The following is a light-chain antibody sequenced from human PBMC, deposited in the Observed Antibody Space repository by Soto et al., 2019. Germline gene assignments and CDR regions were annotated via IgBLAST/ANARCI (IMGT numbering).Light chain of an antibody. CDR1: QSIGSW. CDR2: KAS. J-gene: IGKJ1*01. Sequence: DIQMTQSPSTLSASAGDRVTITCRASQSIGSWLAWYQQKPGKAPKLLIYKASSLESGVPSRFSGSGSGTEFTLTISSLQPDDFATYYCQQFQTFGQGTKVDIK. CDR3: QQFQT. V-gene: IGKV1-5*03.